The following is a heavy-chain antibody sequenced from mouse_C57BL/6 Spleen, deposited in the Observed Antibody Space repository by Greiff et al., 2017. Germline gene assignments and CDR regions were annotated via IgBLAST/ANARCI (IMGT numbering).Heavy chain of an antibody. Sequence: EVKLMESGAELVRPGASVKLSCTASGFNIKDYYMHWVKQRPEQGLEWIGRIDPEDGDTEYASKFSGKATMTADTSSNTAYLQLSSLTSEDTAVYYCTTATVVTAECWGQGTTLTVSS. CDR1: GFNIKDYY. CDR2: IDPEDGDT. J-gene: IGHJ2*01. CDR3: TTATVVTAEC. D-gene: IGHD2-2*01. V-gene: IGHV14-1*01.